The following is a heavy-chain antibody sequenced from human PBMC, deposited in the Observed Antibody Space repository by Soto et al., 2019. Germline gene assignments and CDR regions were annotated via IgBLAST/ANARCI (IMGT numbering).Heavy chain of an antibody. CDR3: ARDDVLCDGGRCYAVPLDA. Sequence: PGGSVRLSCAASGFTVSSKYMSWVRQAPGKGLEWVSLIQSGGPTYYADSVKGRFTISRDTSENTLHLQMDSLRAEDTAVYYCARDDVLCDGGRCYAVPLDACGKGTTVTISS. V-gene: IGHV3-66*01. D-gene: IGHD2-15*01. CDR2: IQSGGPT. CDR1: GFTVSSKY. J-gene: IGHJ6*04.